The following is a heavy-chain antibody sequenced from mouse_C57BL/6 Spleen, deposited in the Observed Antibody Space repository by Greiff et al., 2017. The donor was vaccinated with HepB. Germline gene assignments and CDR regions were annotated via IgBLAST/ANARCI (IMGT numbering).Heavy chain of an antibody. CDR3: AREGYYYGSSYDYFDY. V-gene: IGHV3-6*01. J-gene: IGHJ2*01. D-gene: IGHD1-1*01. CDR2: ISYDGSN. CDR1: GYSITSGYY. Sequence: EVKLQESGPGLVKPSQSLSLTCSVTGYSITSGYYWNWIRQFPGNKLEWMGYISYDGSNNYNPSLKNRISITRDTSKNQFLLKLNSVTTEDTATYYCAREGYYYGSSYDYFDYWGQGTTLTVSS.